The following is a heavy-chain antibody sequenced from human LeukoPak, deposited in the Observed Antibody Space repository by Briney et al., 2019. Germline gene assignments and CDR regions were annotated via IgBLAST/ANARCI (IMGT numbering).Heavy chain of an antibody. J-gene: IGHJ5*02. CDR2: ISGSGGST. CDR1: GFTFSSYA. D-gene: IGHD6-6*01. CDR3: ARVLFLSSSSLGNWFDP. V-gene: IGHV3-23*01. Sequence: GGSLRLSCAASGFTFSSYAMSWVRQAPGKGLEWVSAISGSGGSTYYADSVKGRFTISRDNSKNTLYLQMNSLRAEDTAVYYCARVLFLSSSSLGNWFDPWGQGTLVTVSS.